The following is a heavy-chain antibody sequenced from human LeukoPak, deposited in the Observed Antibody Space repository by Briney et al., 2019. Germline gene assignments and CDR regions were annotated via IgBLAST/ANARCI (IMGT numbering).Heavy chain of an antibody. D-gene: IGHD3-10*01. CDR3: ARHYGP. CDR2: IYSSGST. V-gene: IGHV4-59*08. CDR1: GASISSYY. Sequence: SETLSLTCTVSGASISSYYWSWIRRPPGKGLEWIGYIYSSGSTNYNPSLKSRVTISVDTSKNQFSLKLNSVTAADTAVYYCARHYGPWGQGTLVTVSS. J-gene: IGHJ5*02.